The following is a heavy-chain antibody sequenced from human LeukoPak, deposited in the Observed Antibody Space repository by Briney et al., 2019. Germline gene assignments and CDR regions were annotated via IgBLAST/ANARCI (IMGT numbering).Heavy chain of an antibody. J-gene: IGHJ4*02. Sequence: GASAKVSCKASGYTFTDYYIHWVRQAPGQGLEWMGWINPSSDDTNYAQDFQGRVTMTRDTSITTAYLELNSLKSDDTAVYYCARGGHTSTADFYFDYWGQGTLVTVSS. V-gene: IGHV1-2*02. CDR1: GYTFTDYY. CDR3: ARGGHTSTADFYFDY. D-gene: IGHD1-26*01. CDR2: INPSSDDT.